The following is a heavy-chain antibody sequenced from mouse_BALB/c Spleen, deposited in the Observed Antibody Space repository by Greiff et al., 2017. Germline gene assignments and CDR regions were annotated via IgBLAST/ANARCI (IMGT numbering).Heavy chain of an antibody. Sequence: EVQLQESGGDLVKPGGSLKLSCAASGFTFSSYGMSWVRQTPDKRLEWVATISSGGSYTYYPDSVKGRFTISRDNAKNTLYLQMSSLKSEDTAMYYCARHGLSTMITTFAYWGQGTLVTVSA. CDR2: ISSGGSYT. V-gene: IGHV5-6*01. CDR3: ARHGLSTMITTFAY. J-gene: IGHJ3*01. CDR1: GFTFSSYG. D-gene: IGHD2-4*01.